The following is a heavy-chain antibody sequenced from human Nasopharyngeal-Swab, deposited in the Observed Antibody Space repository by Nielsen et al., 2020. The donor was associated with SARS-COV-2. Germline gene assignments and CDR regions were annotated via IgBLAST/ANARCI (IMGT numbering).Heavy chain of an antibody. Sequence: SETLSLTCAVSGGSVSGYYWSWIRQPPGDRLEWIGYINTIGVTKYNPSLNSRVSMSVDATRNQLSLNLWSMTAADKAMYFCARISLPQIVGATNPVDYWGQGTLVTVSA. CDR1: GGSVSGYY. CDR2: INTIGVT. V-gene: IGHV4-59*02. J-gene: IGHJ4*02. D-gene: IGHD1-26*01. CDR3: ARISLPQIVGATNPVDY.